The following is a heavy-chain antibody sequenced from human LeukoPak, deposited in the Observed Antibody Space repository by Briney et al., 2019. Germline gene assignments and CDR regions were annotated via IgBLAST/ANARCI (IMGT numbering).Heavy chain of an antibody. V-gene: IGHV5-51*01. D-gene: IGHD2-21*02. CDR3: ARRAYCGGDCYVDY. Sequence: GESLKISCKGSGYSFSNYWIGWVRQMPGKGLEWMGIIYPGDSDTRYSPSFEGQVTVSADKSISTAYLQWSSLKASDTAMYYCARRAYCGGDCYVDYWGQGTLVTVSS. J-gene: IGHJ4*02. CDR2: IYPGDSDT. CDR1: GYSFSNYW.